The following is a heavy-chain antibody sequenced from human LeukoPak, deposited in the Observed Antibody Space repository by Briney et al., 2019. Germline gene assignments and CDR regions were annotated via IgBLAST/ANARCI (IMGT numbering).Heavy chain of an antibody. Sequence: SVKVSCKASGGTFSSYAISWVRQAPGQGLEWMGGIIPIFGTANYAQKFQGRVTITTDESTSTAYMELSSLRSEDTAVYYCARLGGAQTYYYDSSGYYYAYWGQGTLVTVSS. CDR3: ARLGGAQTYYYDSSGYYYAY. D-gene: IGHD3-22*01. CDR1: GGTFSSYA. V-gene: IGHV1-69*05. J-gene: IGHJ4*02. CDR2: IIPIFGTA.